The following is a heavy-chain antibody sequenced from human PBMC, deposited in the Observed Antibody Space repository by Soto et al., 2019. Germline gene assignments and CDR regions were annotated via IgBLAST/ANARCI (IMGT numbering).Heavy chain of an antibody. CDR1: GYTFTSYA. CDR2: INAGNGNT. J-gene: IGHJ4*02. CDR3: ARDFMVRGVIIGF. D-gene: IGHD3-10*01. Sequence: APVKVSCKASGYTFTSYAMHWVRQAPGQRLEWMGWINAGNGNTKYSQKFQGRVTITRDTSASTAYMELSSLRSEDTAVYYCARDFMVRGVIIGFWGQGTLVTVSS. V-gene: IGHV1-3*01.